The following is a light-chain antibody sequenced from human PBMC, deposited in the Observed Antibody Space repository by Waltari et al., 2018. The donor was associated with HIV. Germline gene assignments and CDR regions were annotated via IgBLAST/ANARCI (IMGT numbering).Light chain of an antibody. CDR3: SSYTSGSTWV. CDR2: DVS. J-gene: IGLJ3*02. CDR1: SSDHGSFKF. Sequence: QSALTQPASVSGSPGQSITISCTGTSSDHGSFKFVSWYQQHPGKAPKLMIYDVSSRPSGVSDRISGSKSGNTASLTISGLQPEDEADYYCSSYTSGSTWVFGGGTKVTVL. V-gene: IGLV2-14*03.